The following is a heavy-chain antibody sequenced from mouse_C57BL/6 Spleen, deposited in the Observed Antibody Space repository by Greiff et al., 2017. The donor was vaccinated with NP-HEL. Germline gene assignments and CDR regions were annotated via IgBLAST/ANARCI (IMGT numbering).Heavy chain of an antibody. CDR3: AREWTAQATGAMDY. V-gene: IGHV1-80*01. D-gene: IGHD3-2*02. CDR2: IYPGDGDT. CDR1: GYAFSSYW. Sequence: QVQLQQSGAELVKPGASVKISCKASGYAFSSYWMNWVKQRPGKGLEWIGQIYPGDGDTNYNGKFKGKATLTADKSSSTAYMQLSSLTSEDSAVYFCAREWTAQATGAMDYWGQGTSVTVSS. J-gene: IGHJ4*01.